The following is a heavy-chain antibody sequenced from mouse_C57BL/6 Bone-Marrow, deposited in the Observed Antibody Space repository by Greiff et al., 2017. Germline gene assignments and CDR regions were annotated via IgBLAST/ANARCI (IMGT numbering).Heavy chain of an antibody. CDR3: ARDYGSSYSYFDY. J-gene: IGHJ2*01. CDR2: ISDGGSYT. CDR1: GFTFSSYA. D-gene: IGHD1-1*01. V-gene: IGHV5-4*01. Sequence: EVKVVESGGGLVKPGGSLKLSCAASGFTFSSYAMSWVRQTPEKRLEWVATISDGGSYTYYPDNVKGRFTISRDNAKNNLYLQMSHLKSEDTAMYYGARDYGSSYSYFDYWGQGTTLTVTA.